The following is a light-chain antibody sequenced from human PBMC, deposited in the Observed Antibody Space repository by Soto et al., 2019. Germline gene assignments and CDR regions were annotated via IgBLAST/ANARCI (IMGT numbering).Light chain of an antibody. CDR2: AAS. J-gene: IGKJ1*01. Sequence: AIRMTQSPSSFSASTGDRVTITCRASQGISSYLAWYQQKPGKAPKLLIYAASTLQTVVPSRFSGSGSGTDLTLTISCLQSEDFATYYCQQYYSYPPSFGQGTKVEIK. V-gene: IGKV1-8*01. CDR3: QQYYSYPPS. CDR1: QGISSY.